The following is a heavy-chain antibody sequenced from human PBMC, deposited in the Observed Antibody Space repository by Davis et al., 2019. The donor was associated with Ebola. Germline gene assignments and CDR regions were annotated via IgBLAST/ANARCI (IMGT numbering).Heavy chain of an antibody. Sequence: ASVKVSCKASGYTFTSYGISWVRQAPGQGLEWMGWISAYNGNTNYAQKLQGRVTMTRDTSTSTVYMELSSLRSEDTAIYYCARTYSSSSWNYFDSWGQGTLVTVSS. CDR1: GYTFTSYG. D-gene: IGHD6-6*01. J-gene: IGHJ4*02. CDR3: ARTYSSSSWNYFDS. CDR2: ISAYNGNT. V-gene: IGHV1-18*01.